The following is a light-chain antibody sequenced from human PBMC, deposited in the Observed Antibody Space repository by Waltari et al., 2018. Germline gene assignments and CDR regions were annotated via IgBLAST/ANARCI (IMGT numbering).Light chain of an antibody. J-gene: IGLJ2*01. CDR1: SSDVGSYNH. V-gene: IGLV2-11*01. Sequence: QSALTQPRSVSGSPGQSVTLSCAGSSSDVGSYNHVSWYQHHPGRAPKLLIYDVIKRPSGVPDRFSGSKSGNTASLTISGLQAEDEADYYCYSYAGSYTLVFGGGTKLTVL. CDR3: YSYAGSYTLV. CDR2: DVI.